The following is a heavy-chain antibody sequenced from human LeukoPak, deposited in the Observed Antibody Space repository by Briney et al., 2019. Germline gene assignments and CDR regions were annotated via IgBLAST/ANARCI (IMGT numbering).Heavy chain of an antibody. CDR3: AIYSKVKEYYYYGMDV. Sequence: SVKVSCKASGGTFSSYAISWVRQAPGQGLEWMGRIIPIFGIANYAQKFQVRVTITADKSTSTAYMELSSLRSEDTAVYYCAIYSKVKEYYYYGMDVWGQGTTVTVSS. V-gene: IGHV1-69*04. J-gene: IGHJ6*02. D-gene: IGHD4-11*01. CDR2: IIPIFGIA. CDR1: GGTFSSYA.